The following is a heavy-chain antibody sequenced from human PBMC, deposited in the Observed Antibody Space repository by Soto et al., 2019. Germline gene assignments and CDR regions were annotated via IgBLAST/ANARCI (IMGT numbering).Heavy chain of an antibody. J-gene: IGHJ4*02. Sequence: GASVKVSCKASGYTFTSYGISWVRQAPGQGLEWMGWISAYNGNTNYAQKLQGRVTMTTDTSTSTAYMELRSLRSDDTAVYYCARKDYYDSSGYSRDFDYWGQGTLVTVSS. V-gene: IGHV1-18*01. CDR1: GYTFTSYG. CDR2: ISAYNGNT. CDR3: ARKDYYDSSGYSRDFDY. D-gene: IGHD3-22*01.